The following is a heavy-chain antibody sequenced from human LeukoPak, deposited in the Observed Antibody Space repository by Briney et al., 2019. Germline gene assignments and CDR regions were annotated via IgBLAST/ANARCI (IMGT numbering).Heavy chain of an antibody. Sequence: GGSLRLSCAASGFIFSDYYMSWIRQAPGKGLEWVSYISSSGSGSTMYYADSVRGRFTISRDNAKNSLYLQMNSLRAEDTAVYYFARGREEYQTFPKRSYYYYALDVWGQGTTVTVSS. V-gene: IGHV3-11*01. CDR3: ARGREEYQTFPKRSYYYYALDV. CDR2: ISSSGSGSTM. J-gene: IGHJ6*02. CDR1: GFIFSDYY. D-gene: IGHD2-2*01.